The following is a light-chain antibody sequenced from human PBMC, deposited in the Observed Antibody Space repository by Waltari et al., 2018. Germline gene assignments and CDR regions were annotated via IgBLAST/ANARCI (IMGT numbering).Light chain of an antibody. J-gene: IGKJ1*01. CDR2: AAS. CDR1: QGISNS. CDR3: QQYYTTPPT. V-gene: IGKV1-NL1*01. Sequence: DIQMTQSPSSLSASVGDSVTITCRASQGISNSLAWYQQKPGKAPNLLLFAASRLESGVPSRFSGTISGTDYTLTINSLQPEDFATYYCQQYYTTPPTFGQGTKVDIK.